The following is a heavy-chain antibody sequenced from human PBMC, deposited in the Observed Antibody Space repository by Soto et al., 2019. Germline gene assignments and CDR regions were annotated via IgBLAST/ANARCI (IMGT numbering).Heavy chain of an antibody. Sequence: GGSLRLSCAASGFTFSIYSMNWVRHAPGKGLEWVSSISSSSSYIYYADSVKGRFTISRDNAKNSLYLQMNSLRAEDTAVYYCARATGGVVVPAAKPLDYWGQGTLVTVSS. D-gene: IGHD2-2*01. V-gene: IGHV3-21*01. CDR3: ARATGGVVVPAAKPLDY. J-gene: IGHJ4*02. CDR2: ISSSSSYI. CDR1: GFTFSIYS.